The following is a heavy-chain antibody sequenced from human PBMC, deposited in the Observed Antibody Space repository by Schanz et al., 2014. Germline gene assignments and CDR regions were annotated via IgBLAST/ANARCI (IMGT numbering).Heavy chain of an antibody. CDR2: IIPILGIA. CDR3: ARGTMPGTFDI. Sequence: QVQLVQSGAEVKKPGPSVKVSCRSSGGTFTSYTINWVRQAPGQGLEWMGRIIPILGIANYAQKFQGRVTFTADKSTSTAYMELSSLRYEDTALYYCARGTMPGTFDIWGQGTMVTVSS. CDR1: GGTFTSYT. V-gene: IGHV1-69*02. D-gene: IGHD2-2*01. J-gene: IGHJ3*02.